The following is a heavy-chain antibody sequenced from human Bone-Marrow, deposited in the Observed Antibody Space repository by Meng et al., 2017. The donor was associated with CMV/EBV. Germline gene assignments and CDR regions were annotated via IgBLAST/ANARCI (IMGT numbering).Heavy chain of an antibody. CDR1: GFTFSSYW. CDR3: AREHSKGPSDY. Sequence: GGSLRLSCAASGFTFSSYWMHWVRQAPGQGLEWMGIINPSGGSTSYAQKFQGRVTMTRDTSTSTVYMELSSLRSEDTAVYYCAREHSKGPSDYWGQGTLVTVSS. J-gene: IGHJ4*02. D-gene: IGHD4-11*01. CDR2: INPSGGST. V-gene: IGHV1-46*01.